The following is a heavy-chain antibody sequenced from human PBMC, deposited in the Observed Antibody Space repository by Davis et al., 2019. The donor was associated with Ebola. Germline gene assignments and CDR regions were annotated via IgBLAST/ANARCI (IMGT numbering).Heavy chain of an antibody. CDR2: IRSKANSYAT. J-gene: IGHJ5*02. V-gene: IGHV3-73*01. Sequence: GESLKISCAASGFTFSGSAMHWVRQASGKGLEWVGRIRSKANSYATAYAASVKGRFTISRDDSKNTAYLQMNSLRAEDTAVYYCAKVPYSIAARNWFDPWGQGTLVTVSS. CDR1: GFTFSGSA. D-gene: IGHD6-6*01. CDR3: AKVPYSIAARNWFDP.